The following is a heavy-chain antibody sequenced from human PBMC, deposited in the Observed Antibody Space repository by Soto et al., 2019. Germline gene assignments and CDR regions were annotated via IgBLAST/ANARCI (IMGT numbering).Heavy chain of an antibody. CDR2: IVPIFDSP. Sequence: QVQLVQSGAEVKKPGSSVRVSCKASGGMFYSSAINWVRQAPGQGLEWMGGIVPIFDSPNYAQKFKDRVTITADKSTTTAYMELSSLTSDDTAIYYCARGTYCRGIGCYGGYYSYYDMDVWGQGTTVSVSS. CDR3: ARGTYCRGIGCYGGYYSYYDMDV. D-gene: IGHD2-15*01. CDR1: GGMFYSSA. V-gene: IGHV1-69*06. J-gene: IGHJ6*02.